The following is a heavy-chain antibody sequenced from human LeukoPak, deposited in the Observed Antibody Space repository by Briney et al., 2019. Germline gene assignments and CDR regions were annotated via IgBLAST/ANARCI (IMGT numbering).Heavy chain of an antibody. D-gene: IGHD3-10*01. J-gene: IGHJ4*02. CDR1: GFTSSSYS. CDR2: ISSSSSYI. V-gene: IGHV3-21*01. Sequence: GGSLRLSCAASGFTSSSYSMNWVSQVPGKGLEWVSSISSSSSYIYYADSVEGRFTISRDNAKNSLYLQMNSLRAEDTAVYYCTPVPGVLWFGEHHFDYWGQGTLVTVSS. CDR3: TPVPGVLWFGEHHFDY.